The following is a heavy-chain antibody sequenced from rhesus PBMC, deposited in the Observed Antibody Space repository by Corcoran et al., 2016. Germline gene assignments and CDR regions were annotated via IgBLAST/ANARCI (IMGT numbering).Heavy chain of an antibody. D-gene: IGHD3-34*01. CDR3: ARTIPPWGDYLFDY. CDR2: IYWDDDK. J-gene: IGHJ4*01. V-gene: IGHV2S1*01. Sequence: QVTLKESGPALVKPTQTLTLTCTFSGFSISTSGMGVGWLRQPPGKALEWLALIYWDDDKYYSTSLKSRLTIAKDTSKNQVVLTMTNMDPVDTATYYCARTIPPWGDYLFDYWGQGVLVTVSS. CDR1: GFSISTSGMG.